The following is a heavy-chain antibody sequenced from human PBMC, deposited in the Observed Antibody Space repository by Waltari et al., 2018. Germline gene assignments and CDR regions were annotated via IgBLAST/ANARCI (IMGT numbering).Heavy chain of an antibody. CDR2: IYYSGST. CDR3: ARSEVYSGYEFDY. J-gene: IGHJ4*02. D-gene: IGHD5-12*01. CDR1: GGSISSSSYY. V-gene: IGHV4-39*07. Sequence: QLQLQESGPGLVKPSETLSLTCTVSGGSISSSSYYWGWIRQPPGKGLEWIGSIYYSGSTYYNPSLKSRVTISVDTSKNQFSLKLSSVTAADTAVYYCARSEVYSGYEFDYWGQGTLVTVSS.